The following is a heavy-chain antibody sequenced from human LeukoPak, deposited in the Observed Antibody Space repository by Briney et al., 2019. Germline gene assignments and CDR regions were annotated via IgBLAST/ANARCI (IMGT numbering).Heavy chain of an antibody. CDR1: GYSISSGYY. CDR3: AKQAYYFVDY. J-gene: IGHJ4*02. V-gene: IGHV4-38-2*01. D-gene: IGHD2/OR15-2a*01. Sequence: SETLSLTCAVSGYSISSGYYWGWIRQPPGKGLEWIGSIYHSGSTYYNPSLKSRVTISLDTSKNQVSLKLNSVTAADTAAYYCAKQAYYFVDYWGQGTLVAISS. CDR2: IYHSGST.